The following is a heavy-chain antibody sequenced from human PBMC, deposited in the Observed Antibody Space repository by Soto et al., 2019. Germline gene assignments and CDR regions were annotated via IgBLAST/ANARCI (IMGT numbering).Heavy chain of an antibody. D-gene: IGHD3-3*01. Sequence: ASVKVSCKASGYTFTGYYMHWVRQAPGQGVEWMGGINPNSGCTNYARKFQGWVTMTRDTSISTAYMELSRLRSDDQAWYYCARDTSPLRFPPRPYGRDVGGKGTRVPVSS. CDR1: GYTFTGYY. CDR2: INPNSGCT. V-gene: IGHV1-2*04. CDR3: ARDTSPLRFPPRPYGRDV. J-gene: IGHJ6*04.